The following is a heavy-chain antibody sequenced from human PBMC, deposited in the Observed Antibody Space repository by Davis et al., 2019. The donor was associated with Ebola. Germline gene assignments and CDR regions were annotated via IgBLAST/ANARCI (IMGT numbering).Heavy chain of an antibody. CDR1: GGSLSGYC. D-gene: IGHD6-25*01. CDR3: ARVTSGWHSH. CDR2: IKQSGST. V-gene: IGHV4-34*01. J-gene: IGHJ4*02. Sequence: MPSETLSLTCGVSGGSLSGYCWTWIRQTPGRGPEWIGEIKQSGSTNYNPSLRSRVTISVDTSKNQFSLILTSVTAADTAVYYCARVTSGWHSHWGQGSLVTVSS.